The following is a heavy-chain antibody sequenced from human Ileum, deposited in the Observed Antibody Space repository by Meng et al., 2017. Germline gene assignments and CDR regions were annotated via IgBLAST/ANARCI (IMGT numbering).Heavy chain of an antibody. V-gene: IGHV4-30-4*01. CDR2: TYYNGSP. CDR3: ARERRHYYGSGSFDY. CDR1: GGSFSSDNYY. D-gene: IGHD3-10*01. J-gene: IGHJ4*02. Sequence: QGQLQESGPGLVKPSQNLSLTCSVSGGSFSSDNYYWTWIRQTPGKGLEWIGLTYYNGSPFYNPSLRSRVTISVDTSKDQFSLKLTSVTAADTAVYYCARERRHYYGSGSFDYWGQGILVTVSS.